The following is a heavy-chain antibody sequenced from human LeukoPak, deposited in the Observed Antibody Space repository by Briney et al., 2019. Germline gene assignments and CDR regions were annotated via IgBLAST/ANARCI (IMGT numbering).Heavy chain of an antibody. J-gene: IGHJ6*02. Sequence: GGSLRLSCAASGFTFNSYGMHWVRQAPGKGLEWVANIKQDGSEKYYVDSVKGRFTISRDNTKNSLYLQMNSLRAEDTAVYYCAREYSSSYIGYYYGMDVWGQGTTVTVSS. CDR2: IKQDGSEK. V-gene: IGHV3-7*01. CDR3: AREYSSSYIGYYYGMDV. D-gene: IGHD6-6*01. CDR1: GFTFNSYG.